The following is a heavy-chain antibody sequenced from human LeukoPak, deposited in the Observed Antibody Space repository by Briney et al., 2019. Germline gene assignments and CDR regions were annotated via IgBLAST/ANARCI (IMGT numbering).Heavy chain of an antibody. CDR2: ISYDGSNK. CDR1: GFTFSSYA. V-gene: IGHV3-30-3*01. D-gene: IGHD3-22*01. CDR3: ARDHSYDSSGYYWDDAFDI. J-gene: IGHJ3*02. Sequence: GGSLRLSCAASGFTFSSYAMLWVRQAPGKGLEWVAVISYDGSNKYYADSVKGRFTISRDNSKNTLYLQMNSLRAEDTAVYYCARDHSYDSSGYYWDDAFDIWGQGTMVTVSS.